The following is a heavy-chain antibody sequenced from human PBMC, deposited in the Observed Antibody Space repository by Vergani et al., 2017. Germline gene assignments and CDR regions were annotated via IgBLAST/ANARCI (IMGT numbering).Heavy chain of an antibody. D-gene: IGHD1-26*01. Sequence: EVQLVQSGAEVKKPGESLKISCKGSGYSFTSYWIGWVRQMPEKGLEWMGIIYPDESDTRYSPSFTGQVTISADMSISTAYLQWSSLKASDTAIYYRAKQFSGTGSSHYGMDVWGQGTTVTVSS. J-gene: IGHJ6*02. V-gene: IGHV5-51*01. CDR1: GYSFTSYW. CDR2: IYPDESDT. CDR3: AKQFSGTGSSHYGMDV.